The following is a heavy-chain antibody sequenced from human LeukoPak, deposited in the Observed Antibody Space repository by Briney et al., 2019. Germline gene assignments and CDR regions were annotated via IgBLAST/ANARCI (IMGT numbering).Heavy chain of an antibody. D-gene: IGHD2-15*01. J-gene: IGHJ4*01. Sequence: PGGSLRLSCAASGFSFSTYNMNWVRQAPGKGREGVSYISSSSSATDYADSVKGRSTVSRDNAKQPLYLQMNSLRAEGTAVYDCLPLCGGSCYRFDYWGQGTLVTVSS. CDR3: LPLCGGSCYRFDY. V-gene: IGHV3-48*04. CDR2: ISSSSSAT. CDR1: GFSFSTYN.